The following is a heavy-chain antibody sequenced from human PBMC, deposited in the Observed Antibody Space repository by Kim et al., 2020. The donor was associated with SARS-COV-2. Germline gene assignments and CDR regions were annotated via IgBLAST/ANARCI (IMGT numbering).Heavy chain of an antibody. J-gene: IGHJ6*02. V-gene: IGHV3-11*01. D-gene: IGHD3-3*01. CDR1: GFTFSDYY. CDR3: ARSDDFWSGYDYYYGMDV. Sequence: GGSLRLSCAASGFTFSDYYMSWIRQAPGKGLEWVSYISSSGSTIYYADSVKGRFTISRDNAKNSLYLQMNSLRAEDTAVYYCARSDDFWSGYDYYYGMDVWGQGTTVTVSS. CDR2: ISSSGSTI.